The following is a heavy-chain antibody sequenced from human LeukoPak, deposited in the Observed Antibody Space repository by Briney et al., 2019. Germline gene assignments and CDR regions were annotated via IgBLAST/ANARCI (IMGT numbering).Heavy chain of an antibody. CDR1: VYTFTRYD. V-gene: IGHV1-8*01. CDR2: MNPNSGNT. D-gene: IGHD6-13*01. CDR3: ARGQRRQLVVY. J-gene: IGHJ4*02. Sequence: AAVKVSCKASVYTFTRYDINWVRQATGQGVEWMGWMNPNSGNTGYAQKFQGRVTMTRNTSISTAYMELSSLRSEDTAVYYCARGQRRQLVVYWGQGTLVTVSS.